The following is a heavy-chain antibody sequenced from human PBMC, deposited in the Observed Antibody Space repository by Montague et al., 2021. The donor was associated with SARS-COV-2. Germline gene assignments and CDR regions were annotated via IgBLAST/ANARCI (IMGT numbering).Heavy chain of an antibody. D-gene: IGHD2-2*01. V-gene: IGHV4-4*07. CDR1: GASITTYY. J-gene: IGHJ6*02. Sequence: SETLSLTCTVSGASITTYYWSWIRQSAGKGPEWIGRIHTSGNTNYNPTLRSRVTMSVDTSKNQFSLKLNSVTAADTAVYYCARGAGEGCSSSSCQYWGYYGMDVWGQGTTVTVSS. CDR2: IHTSGNT. CDR3: ARGAGEGCSSSSCQYWGYYGMDV.